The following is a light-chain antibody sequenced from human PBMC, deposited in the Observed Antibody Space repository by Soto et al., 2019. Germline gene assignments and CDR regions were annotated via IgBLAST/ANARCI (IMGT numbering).Light chain of an antibody. CDR2: GAS. V-gene: IGKV3-20*01. CDR3: QQYGSSPGT. Sequence: EIVLTQSPGTLSLSPGERANLSCRASQSVSSSYLAWYQQKPGQAPRLLIYGASSRATGITDRFSGSGSGTDFSLTISRLEPEDFAVYYGQQYGSSPGTVGQGMKVEIK. J-gene: IGKJ1*01. CDR1: QSVSSSY.